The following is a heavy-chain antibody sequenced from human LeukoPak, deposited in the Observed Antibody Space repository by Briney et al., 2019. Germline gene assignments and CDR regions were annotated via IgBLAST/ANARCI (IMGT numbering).Heavy chain of an antibody. CDR3: ARDPTIAVPGSP. V-gene: IGHV3-53*01. CDR1: GFTVSSNY. J-gene: IGHJ5*02. CDR2: IYSSGNT. D-gene: IGHD6-19*01. Sequence: ETGGSLRLSCAASGFTVSSNYMSWVRQAPGKGLEWVSVIYSSGNTYYADSVKGRFTISRDNSKNTLYLQMNSLRAEDTAVYYCARDPTIAVPGSPWGQGTLVTVSS.